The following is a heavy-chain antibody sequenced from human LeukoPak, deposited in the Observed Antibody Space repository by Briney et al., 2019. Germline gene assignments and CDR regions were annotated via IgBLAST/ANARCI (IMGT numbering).Heavy chain of an antibody. Sequence: SETLSLTCTVYGDSIRSYYWSWIRQPAGKGLEWIGRIYTSGSTNYNPSLQNRVTMSVDTSKNQFSLKLSSVTAADTAVYYCASTTYYYDSSGYYFLDYWGQGTLVTVSS. CDR2: IYTSGST. D-gene: IGHD3-22*01. CDR3: ASTTYYYDSSGYYFLDY. CDR1: GDSIRSYY. V-gene: IGHV4-4*07. J-gene: IGHJ4*02.